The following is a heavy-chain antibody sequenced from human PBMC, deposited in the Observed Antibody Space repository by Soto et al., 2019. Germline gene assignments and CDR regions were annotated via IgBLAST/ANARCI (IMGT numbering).Heavy chain of an antibody. CDR3: ARAGGLGAVAVDY. J-gene: IGHJ4*02. V-gene: IGHV4-34*01. CDR1: DGSFSDFY. D-gene: IGHD6-19*01. Sequence: SETLSLTCAVYDGSFSDFYWTWIRQRPGKGLEWIGEINHSGTAHYNPSLESRVAISVDTSNNQFSLKLSSVTAADTAVYYCARAGGLGAVAVDYWGQGTLVTVSS. CDR2: INHSGTA.